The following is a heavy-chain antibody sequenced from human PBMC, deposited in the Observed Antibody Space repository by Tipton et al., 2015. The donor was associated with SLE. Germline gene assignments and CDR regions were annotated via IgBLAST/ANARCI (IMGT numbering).Heavy chain of an antibody. J-gene: IGHJ4*02. V-gene: IGHV4-59*11. CDR3: ARGAGLSVDY. D-gene: IGHD3-16*02. CDR2: IYYSGST. CDR1: GGSISGHY. Sequence: TLSLTCRVSGGSISGHYWSWIRQHPGKGLEWIGYIYYSGSTYYNPSLKSRVTISVDTSKNQFSLKLSSVTAADTAVYYCARGAGLSVDYWGQGTLVTVSS.